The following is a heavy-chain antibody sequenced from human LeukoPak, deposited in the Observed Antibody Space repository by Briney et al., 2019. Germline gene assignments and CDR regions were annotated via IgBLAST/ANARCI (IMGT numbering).Heavy chain of an antibody. CDR2: IYYSGST. D-gene: IGHD3-10*01. J-gene: IGHJ3*02. CDR3: ARRELLSTPDAFDI. CDR1: GGSISSSSYY. V-gene: IGHV4-39*01. Sequence: PSETLSLTCTVSGGSISSSSYYWGWIRQPPGKGLEWIGSIYYSGSTYYNPSLKSRVTISVDTSKNQFSLKVSSVTAADTAVYYGARRELLSTPDAFDIWCQGTMVTVSS.